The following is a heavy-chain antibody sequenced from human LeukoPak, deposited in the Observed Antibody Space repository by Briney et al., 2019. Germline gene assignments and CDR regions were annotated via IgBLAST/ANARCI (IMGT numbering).Heavy chain of an antibody. CDR1: GFTVSSNY. V-gene: IGHV3-53*01. CDR3: ARGEMATITGGFDY. Sequence: GGSLRLSCAASGFTVSSNYMSWVRQAPGKGLEWVSVIYSGGSTYYADSVKGRFTISRDNSKNTLYLQMDSLRAEDTAAYYCARGEMATITGGFDYWGQGTLVTVSS. D-gene: IGHD5-24*01. CDR2: IYSGGST. J-gene: IGHJ4*02.